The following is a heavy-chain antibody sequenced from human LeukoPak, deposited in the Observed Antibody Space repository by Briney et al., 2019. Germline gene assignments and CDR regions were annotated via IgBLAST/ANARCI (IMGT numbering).Heavy chain of an antibody. CDR2: IYYSGST. CDR1: GGSISSGGYY. D-gene: IGHD6-13*01. J-gene: IGHJ4*02. CDR3: ARDQIAAAGTGY. V-gene: IGHV4-31*03. Sequence: SETLPLTCTVSGGSISSGGYYWSWIRQHPGKGLEWIGYIYYSGSTYYNPSLKSRVTISVDTSKNQFSLKLSSVTAADTAVYYCARDQIAAAGTGYWGQGTLVTVSS.